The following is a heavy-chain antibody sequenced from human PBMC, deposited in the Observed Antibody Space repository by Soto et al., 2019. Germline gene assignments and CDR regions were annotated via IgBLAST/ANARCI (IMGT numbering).Heavy chain of an antibody. CDR2: ISGSGGST. D-gene: IGHD6-6*01. J-gene: IGHJ4*02. V-gene: IGHV3-23*01. Sequence: EVQLLESGGGLVQPGGSLRLSCAASGFTFSSYAMSWVRQAPGKGLEWVSAISGSGGSTYYADSVKGRFTISRDNSKNTLYLQMNSLRAEDTAVYYCATVLIAAPYYFDYWGQGTLVTVSS. CDR3: ATVLIAAPYYFDY. CDR1: GFTFSSYA.